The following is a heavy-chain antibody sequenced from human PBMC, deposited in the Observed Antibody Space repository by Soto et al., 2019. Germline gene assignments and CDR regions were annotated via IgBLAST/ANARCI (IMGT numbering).Heavy chain of an antibody. J-gene: IGHJ3*02. CDR1: GGTFSSYA. Sequence: ASVKVSCKASGGTFSSYAISWVRQAPGQGLEWMGGIIPIFGTANYAQKFQGRVTITADESTSTAYMELSSLRSEDTAVYYCARAPGRGTMIVVVNDAFDIWGQGTMVTVSS. CDR2: IIPIFGTA. D-gene: IGHD3-22*01. V-gene: IGHV1-69*13. CDR3: ARAPGRGTMIVVVNDAFDI.